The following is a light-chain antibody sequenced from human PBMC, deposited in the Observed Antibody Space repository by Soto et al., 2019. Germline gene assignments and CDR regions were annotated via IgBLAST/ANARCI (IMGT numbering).Light chain of an antibody. CDR3: QQRRSWPPTIT. CDR1: QSVAANY. Sequence: EVVLTQSPGTLSLSPGERATLSCRASQSVAANYLAWYQQKRGQAPRLLIYGASSRATGIPDRFSGSGSGTDFTLTISSLEPEDFAVYYCQQRRSWPPTITFGQGTRLENK. J-gene: IGKJ5*01. CDR2: GAS. V-gene: IGKV3D-20*02.